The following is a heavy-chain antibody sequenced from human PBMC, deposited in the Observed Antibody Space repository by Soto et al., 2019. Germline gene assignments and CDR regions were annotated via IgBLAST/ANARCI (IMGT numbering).Heavy chain of an antibody. J-gene: IGHJ6*02. V-gene: IGHV3-30*18. CDR2: ISDDGGSE. CDR1: GFPFKTFG. D-gene: IGHD2-2*01. CDR3: AKERTASFNFRHYDAMDV. Sequence: PGGSLRLSCAASGFPFKTFGMHWVRQAPGKGLEWVAVISDDGGSEYYADSVKGRFTISKDTSGNTLYLQMNSLRREDTAVYYCAKERTASFNFRHYDAMDVWGQGATVTVSS.